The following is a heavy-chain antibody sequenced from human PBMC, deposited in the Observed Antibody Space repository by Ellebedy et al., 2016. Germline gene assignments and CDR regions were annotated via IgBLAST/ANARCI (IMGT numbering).Heavy chain of an antibody. V-gene: IGHV4-59*01. D-gene: IGHD3-22*01. Sequence: SETLSLTCAVYGGSFSGYYWSWIRQPPGKGLEWIGYIYYSGNTNYNPSLKSRVTISVDTSKNQFSLKLSSVTAADTAVYYCASPYYDSSGYYYALANWGQGTLVTVSS. J-gene: IGHJ4*02. CDR3: ASPYYDSSGYYYALAN. CDR2: IYYSGNT. CDR1: GGSFSGYY.